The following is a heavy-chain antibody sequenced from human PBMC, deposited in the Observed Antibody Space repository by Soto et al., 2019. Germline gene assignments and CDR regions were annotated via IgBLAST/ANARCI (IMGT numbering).Heavy chain of an antibody. Sequence: QVQLVQSGAEVKQPGSSVKVSCKASGGTFSAYSISWVRQAPGQGREWMGGSIPIFGTANYAQKFQGRVTITAAESTSTTYMELRSLRSEDTAVYDCATGGQHRKVSNYYGMDVWGQGTTVTVSS. CDR3: ATGGQHRKVSNYYGMDV. D-gene: IGHD6-13*01. J-gene: IGHJ6*02. CDR2: SIPIFGTA. CDR1: GGTFSAYS. V-gene: IGHV1-69*01.